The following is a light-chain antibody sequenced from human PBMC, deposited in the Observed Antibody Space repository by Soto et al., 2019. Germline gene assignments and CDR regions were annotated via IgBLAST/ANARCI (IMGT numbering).Light chain of an antibody. CDR3: QQRSSWPLT. Sequence: EIVLTQSPATLSLSPGERATLSCRASQSVSSFLAWYQQKPGQAPRLLIYGASSRATGIPARFGGSGSGTEFTLTISRLEPDDFAVYYCQQRSSWPLTFGGGTKVEIK. J-gene: IGKJ4*01. CDR1: QSVSSF. CDR2: GAS. V-gene: IGKV3-11*01.